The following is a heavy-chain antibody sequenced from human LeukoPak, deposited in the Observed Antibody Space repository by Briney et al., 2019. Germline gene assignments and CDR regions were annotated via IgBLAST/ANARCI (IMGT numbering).Heavy chain of an antibody. D-gene: IGHD3-10*01. CDR2: ISSSSSYI. CDR3: ARVSYYGSGSFMDV. CDR1: GFTFSSYS. J-gene: IGHJ6*03. Sequence: PGGSLRLSCAASGFTFSSYSMNWVRQALGKGLEWVSSISSSSSYIYYADSVKGRFTISRDNAKNSLYLQMNSLRAEDTAMYYCARVSYYGSGSFMDVWGKGTTVTISS. V-gene: IGHV3-21*04.